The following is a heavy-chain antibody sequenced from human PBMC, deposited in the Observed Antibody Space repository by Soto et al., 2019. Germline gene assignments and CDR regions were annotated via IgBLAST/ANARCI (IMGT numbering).Heavy chain of an antibody. CDR1: GGTFSSYA. CDR3: ARACSYSSGWWATDPKTYYYYGMDV. J-gene: IGHJ6*02. D-gene: IGHD6-19*01. V-gene: IGHV1-69*06. Sequence: GASVKVSCKASGGTFSSYAISWVRQAPGQGLEWMGGIIPIFGTANYAQKFQGRVTITADKSTSTAYMELSSLRSEDTAVYYCARACSYSSGWWATDPKTYYYYGMDVWGQGTTVTVSS. CDR2: IIPIFGTA.